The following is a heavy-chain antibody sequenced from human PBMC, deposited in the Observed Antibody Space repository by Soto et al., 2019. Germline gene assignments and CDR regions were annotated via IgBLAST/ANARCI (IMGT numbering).Heavy chain of an antibody. V-gene: IGHV4-31*03. CDR1: GGSITTGGYY. D-gene: IGHD2-15*01. CDR2: RYYSEST. CDR3: ARNKCSGGSCYSWSLDY. Sequence: SETLSLTCTVSGGSITTGGYYWSWIRQLPGKGLEWIGHRYYSESTYYNPSLKSRVSISLDTSKNQFSLKLSFVTAADTAMYYCARNKCSGGSCYSWSLDYWGQGTPVTVSS. J-gene: IGHJ4*02.